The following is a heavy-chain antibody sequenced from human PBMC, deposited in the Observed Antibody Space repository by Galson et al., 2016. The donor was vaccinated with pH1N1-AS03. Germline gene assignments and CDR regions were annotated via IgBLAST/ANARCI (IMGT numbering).Heavy chain of an antibody. J-gene: IGHJ6*02. CDR3: AKGMTKVTSIYGMDV. CDR2: ISASGGST. CDR1: GFSFSSYA. Sequence: SLRLSCAASGFSFSSYAMSWVRQAPGKGLEWISGISASGGSTNYVESVKGRFTISRDNSRNTLDLQMNSLRADDTAIYSCAKGMTKVTSIYGMDVWGQGTTVSVSS. V-gene: IGHV3-23*01. D-gene: IGHD4-17*01.